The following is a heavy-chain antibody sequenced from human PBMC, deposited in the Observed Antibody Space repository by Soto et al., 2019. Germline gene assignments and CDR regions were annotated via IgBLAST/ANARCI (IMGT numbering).Heavy chain of an antibody. D-gene: IGHD3-10*01. CDR2: TYYRSRWFS. J-gene: IGHJ5*02. Sequence: HLQQSGPGLVKPSQTLSLTCAIYGDNVSTNSAAWNWIRQSPSRGLEWLGRTYYRSRWFSNYAVSVKSRVSITADASKNLFSLELNSVPPEDTAVYYCARGPFQEGSGMVWFAPWGQGTPVIVSS. CDR1: GDNVSTNSAA. CDR3: ARGPFQEGSGMVWFAP. V-gene: IGHV6-1*01.